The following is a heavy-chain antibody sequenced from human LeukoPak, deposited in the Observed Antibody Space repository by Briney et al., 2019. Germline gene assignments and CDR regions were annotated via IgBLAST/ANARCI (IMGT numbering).Heavy chain of an antibody. J-gene: IGHJ4*02. V-gene: IGHV1-2*06. D-gene: IGHD3-22*01. CDR2: INPNSGGT. CDR1: GYTFTGYY. Sequence: GESLKISCKGSGYTFTGYYMHWVRQAPGQGLEWMGRINPNSGGTNYAQKFQGRVTMTRDTSISTAYMELSRLRSDDTAVYYCARVGDSSGTRDYWGQGTLVTVSS. CDR3: ARVGDSSGTRDY.